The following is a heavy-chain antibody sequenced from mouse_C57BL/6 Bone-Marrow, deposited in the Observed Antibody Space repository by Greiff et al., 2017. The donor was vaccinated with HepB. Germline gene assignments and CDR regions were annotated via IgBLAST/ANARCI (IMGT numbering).Heavy chain of an antibody. CDR1: GFTFSSYG. CDR2: ISSGGSYT. D-gene: IGHD2-10*02. CDR3: ARHRGVCSLGFDV. Sequence: EVKVVESGGDLVKPGGSLKLSCAASGFTFSSYGMSWVRQTPDKRLEWVATISSGGSYTYYPDSVKGRFTISRDNAKNTLYLQMSSLKSEDTAMYYCARHRGVCSLGFDVWGTGTTVTVSS. J-gene: IGHJ1*03. V-gene: IGHV5-6*01.